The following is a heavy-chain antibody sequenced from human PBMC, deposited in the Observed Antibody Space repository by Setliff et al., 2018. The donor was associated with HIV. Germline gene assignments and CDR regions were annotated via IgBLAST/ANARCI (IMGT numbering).Heavy chain of an antibody. Sequence: ASVKVSCKASGYIFSNYGITWVRQAPGQGLEWMGWISGYNGNTNYAQKLQGRVTMTTDTSTSTAYMELSSLRSEDTAVYYCANLVIIKSYFDYWGQGTLVTSPQ. D-gene: IGHD3-10*01. V-gene: IGHV1-18*01. J-gene: IGHJ4*02. CDR2: ISGYNGNT. CDR1: GYIFSNYG. CDR3: ANLVIIKSYFDY.